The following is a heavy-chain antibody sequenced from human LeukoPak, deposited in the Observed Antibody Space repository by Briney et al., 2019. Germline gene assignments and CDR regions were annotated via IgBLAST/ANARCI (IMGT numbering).Heavy chain of an antibody. Sequence: GGSLRLSCAASGFTFNTYWMNWVRQAPGKGLEWVANIKQDGSEKYYVDSVKGRFTISRDNAKNSLFLQMNSLRVEDTAVYYCATPIEPDAFDIWGQGTMVTVSS. V-gene: IGHV3-7*01. CDR2: IKQDGSEK. D-gene: IGHD5-24*01. CDR3: ATPIEPDAFDI. CDR1: GFTFNTYW. J-gene: IGHJ3*02.